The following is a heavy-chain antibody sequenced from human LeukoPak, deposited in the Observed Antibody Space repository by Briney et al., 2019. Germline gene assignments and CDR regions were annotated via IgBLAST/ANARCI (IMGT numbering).Heavy chain of an antibody. CDR2: IYYSGST. Sequence: PSETLFLTCTVSGASVKSYYWSWIRQPPGKGLEWIGYIYYSGSTNYNPSLKSRVTISLDTSKNQFSLQLTSVTAADTAVYYCASGVVVPSAFMDVWGKGTTVTVSS. CDR3: ASGVVVPSAFMDV. CDR1: GASVKSYY. J-gene: IGHJ6*03. V-gene: IGHV4-59*02. D-gene: IGHD2-2*01.